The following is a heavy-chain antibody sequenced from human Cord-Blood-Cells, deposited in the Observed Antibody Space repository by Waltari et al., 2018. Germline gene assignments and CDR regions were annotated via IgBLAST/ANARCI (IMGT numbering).Heavy chain of an antibody. D-gene: IGHD6-13*01. V-gene: IGHV4-59*01. CDR3: ARGYSSSWYWFDP. CDR1: GGSISSYY. CDR2: IYYSGST. Sequence: QVQLQESGPGLVKPSATLSLTCTVSGGSISSYYWSWIRQPPGKGLGVIWYIYYSGSTNYNPSLKSRVTISVDTSKNQFSLKLSSVTAADTAVYYCARGYSSSWYWFDPWGQGTLVTVSS. J-gene: IGHJ5*02.